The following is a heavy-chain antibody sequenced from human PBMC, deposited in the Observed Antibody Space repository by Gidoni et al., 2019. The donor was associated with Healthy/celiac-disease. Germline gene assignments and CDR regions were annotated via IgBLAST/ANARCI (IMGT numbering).Heavy chain of an antibody. V-gene: IGHV3-23*01. D-gene: IGHD3-10*01. CDR1: GFTFSSDA. CDR2: TSGSGVST. CDR3: AKESNGRITMVRGQFDY. Sequence: SCAASGFTFSSDAMSWVRQAPGKGLEWVPGTSGSGVSTYYADSVKGRFTISRDNSKNTLYLQMNSLRAEDTAVYYCAKESNGRITMVRGQFDYWGQGTLVTVSS. J-gene: IGHJ4*02.